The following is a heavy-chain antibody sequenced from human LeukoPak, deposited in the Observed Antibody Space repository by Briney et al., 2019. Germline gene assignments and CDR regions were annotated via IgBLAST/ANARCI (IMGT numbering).Heavy chain of an antibody. CDR2: INPSGGST. CDR1: GYTFTSYY. V-gene: IGHV1-46*01. D-gene: IGHD6-13*01. Sequence: ASVTVSCKASGYTFTSYYMHWVRQPPGPGLEWRGIINPSGGSTSYAQKFQGRVTMTRDMSTSTVYMELSSLRSEDTAVYYCARAGAAAGTLGDYWGQGTLVTVSS. CDR3: ARAGAAAGTLGDY. J-gene: IGHJ4*02.